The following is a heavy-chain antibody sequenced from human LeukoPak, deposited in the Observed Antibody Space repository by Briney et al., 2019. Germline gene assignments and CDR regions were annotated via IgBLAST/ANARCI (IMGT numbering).Heavy chain of an antibody. CDR2: ISSTGTHK. D-gene: IGHD3-22*01. V-gene: IGHV3-21*01. Sequence: GGSLRLSCAASGFTFSSYSMNWVRQSPGKGLEWVSSISSTGTHKYYADSVKGRFTISRNNAKNSLYLQMNSLRAEDTAVYYCARGASSGYYYDAFDIWGQGTMVTVPS. CDR3: ARGASSGYYYDAFDI. J-gene: IGHJ3*02. CDR1: GFTFSSYS.